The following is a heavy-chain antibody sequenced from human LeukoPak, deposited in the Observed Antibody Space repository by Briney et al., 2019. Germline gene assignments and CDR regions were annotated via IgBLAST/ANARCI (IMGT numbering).Heavy chain of an antibody. V-gene: IGHV1-2*02. Sequence: ASVKVSCKASGYTITGYYMHWVRQAPGQGLEWMGWINPNSGGTNYAQKFQGRVTMTRDTSISTAYMELSRLRSDDTAVYYCAREKGSYQTRAFDYWGQGTLVTVSS. D-gene: IGHD1-26*01. CDR1: GYTITGYY. CDR3: AREKGSYQTRAFDY. J-gene: IGHJ4*02. CDR2: INPNSGGT.